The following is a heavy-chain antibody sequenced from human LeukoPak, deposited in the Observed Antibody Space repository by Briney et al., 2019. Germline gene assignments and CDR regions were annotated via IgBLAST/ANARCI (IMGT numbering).Heavy chain of an antibody. CDR2: IYYSGST. CDR3: SRELGQLLLSLDP. CDR1: GGPKSRYH. D-gene: IGHD2-15*01. Sequence: SETLSLPCTASGGPKSRYHWRGIRQPPGKGLEWIGYIYYSGSTNYNPSLKSRVTISVDTSKNQFSLKLSSVPAADTAVYYCSRELGQLLLSLDPWGQGTLVTVSS. J-gene: IGHJ5*02. V-gene: IGHV4-59*01.